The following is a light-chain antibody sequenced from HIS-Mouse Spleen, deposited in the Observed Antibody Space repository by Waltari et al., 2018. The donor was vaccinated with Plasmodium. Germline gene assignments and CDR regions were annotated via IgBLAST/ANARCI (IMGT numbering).Light chain of an antibody. Sequence: SYELTQPPSVSVSPGQTARITCSGDALPKKYAYWYQQKSGQAPVLVIYEDSKRPSVIPYIFSGSSSWTMATLTISGAQVEDEADYYCYSTDSSGNHRVFGGGTKLTVL. J-gene: IGLJ3*02. CDR1: ALPKKY. CDR2: EDS. V-gene: IGLV3-10*01. CDR3: YSTDSSGNHRV.